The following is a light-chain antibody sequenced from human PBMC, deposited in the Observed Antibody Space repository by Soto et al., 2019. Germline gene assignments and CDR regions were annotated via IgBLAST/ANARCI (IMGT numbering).Light chain of an antibody. V-gene: IGLV4-69*01. CDR1: SGHINYV. J-gene: IGLJ2*01. CDR2: LNSDGSH. Sequence: QSVLTQSPSASASLGASVKLTCTLSSGHINYVIAWHQQQPEKGPRYLMKLNSDGSHSKGDGIPDRFSGSSSGAERYLTISSLQSEDEADYYCQTWDTGIRVFGGGTKVTVL. CDR3: QTWDTGIRV.